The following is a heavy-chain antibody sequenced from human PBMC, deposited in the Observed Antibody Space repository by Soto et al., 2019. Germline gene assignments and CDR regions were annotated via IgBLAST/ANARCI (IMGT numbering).Heavy chain of an antibody. J-gene: IGHJ4*02. CDR2: INAGNGNT. V-gene: IGHV1-3*01. Sequence: ASVKVSCKASGYTFTSYAMHWVRQAPGQRLEWMGWINAGNGNTKYSQKFQGRVTITRDTSASTAYMELSSLRSEDTAVYYCARATAWLVRLDYWGQGTLVTVS. D-gene: IGHD6-19*01. CDR1: GYTFTSYA. CDR3: ARATAWLVRLDY.